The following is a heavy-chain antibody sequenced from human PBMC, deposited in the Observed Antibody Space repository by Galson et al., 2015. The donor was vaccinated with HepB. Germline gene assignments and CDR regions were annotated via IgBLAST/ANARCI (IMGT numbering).Heavy chain of an antibody. V-gene: IGHV3-11*04. J-gene: IGHJ4*02. CDR3: ARQSPFGSIDY. Sequence: SLRLSCAASGFSFSEYSMNWVRQAPGKGLEWVSFIQSSGSPLYYAGSMRGRFAISRDNAKNSLYLQMNSLRAEDTAVYYCARQSPFGSIDYWGQGTLVTVSS. CDR1: GFSFSEYS. D-gene: IGHD3-10*01. CDR2: IQSSGSPL.